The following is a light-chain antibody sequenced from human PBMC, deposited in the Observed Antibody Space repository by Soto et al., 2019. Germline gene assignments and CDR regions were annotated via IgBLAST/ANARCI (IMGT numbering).Light chain of an antibody. Sequence: IVMTQPPATLSVSPGERATLSCRATQAISDNLAWYQHKPGQAPRLLIYGASSRATGIPDRFSGSGSGTDFTLTISRMEHEDFAVYYCQQYGSSTGTFGQGTKVDIK. V-gene: IGKV3-20*01. J-gene: IGKJ1*01. CDR2: GAS. CDR3: QQYGSSTGT. CDR1: QAISDN.